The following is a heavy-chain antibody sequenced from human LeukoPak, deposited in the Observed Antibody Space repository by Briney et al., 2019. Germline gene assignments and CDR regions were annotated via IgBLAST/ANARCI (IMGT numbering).Heavy chain of an antibody. CDR3: ARGWGNYYGYGSYFEY. D-gene: IGHD3-10*01. V-gene: IGHV1-69*13. CDR1: GGTFSSYA. J-gene: IGHJ4*02. Sequence: SVKVSCEASGGTFSSYAISWVRQAPGQGLEWMGGITPIFGTANYAQKFQGRVTITADESTSTAYMELSSLRSEDTAVYYCARGWGNYYGYGSYFEYSRQGTLVTVSS. CDR2: ITPIFGTA.